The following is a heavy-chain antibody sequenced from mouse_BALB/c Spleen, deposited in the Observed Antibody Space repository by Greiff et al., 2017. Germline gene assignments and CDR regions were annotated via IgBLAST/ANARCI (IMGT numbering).Heavy chain of an antibody. J-gene: IGHJ3*01. CDR2: IDTSDSYT. D-gene: IGHD2-3*01. CDR1: GYTFTDYW. CDR3: ARFPDGPFAY. V-gene: IGHV1-69*01. Sequence: QVQLKQSGAELVMPGASVKMSCKASGYTFTDYWMHWVKQRPGQGLEWIGAIDTSDSYTSYNQKFKGKATLTVDESSSTAYMQLSSLTSEDSAVYYCARFPDGPFAYWGQGTLVTVSA.